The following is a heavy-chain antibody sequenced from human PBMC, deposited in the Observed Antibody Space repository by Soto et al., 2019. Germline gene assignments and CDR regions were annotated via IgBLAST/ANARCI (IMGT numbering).Heavy chain of an antibody. CDR1: GGFVNSDTHS. Sequence: PSETLSLTCTVSGGFVNSDTHSWSWIRQTPGKRLEWIGFIYSGGSTKNPSLRSRVTMSVDTSKNQFSLKLRSVIVADTAVYYCAREYRGSGTPLYGMDVWGQGTTVTVSS. D-gene: IGHD3-10*01. CDR2: IYSGGST. J-gene: IGHJ6*02. V-gene: IGHV4-61*01. CDR3: AREYRGSGTPLYGMDV.